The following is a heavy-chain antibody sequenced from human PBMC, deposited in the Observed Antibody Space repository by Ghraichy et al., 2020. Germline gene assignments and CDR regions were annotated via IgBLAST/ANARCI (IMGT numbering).Heavy chain of an antibody. CDR1: GGSISSYY. J-gene: IGHJ4*02. Sequence: SETLSLTCTVSGGSISSYYWSWIRQPPGKGLEWIGYIYYSGSTNYNPSLKSRVTISVDTSKNQFSLKLSSVTAADTAVYYCARTRYRNYRYFDYWGQGTLVTVSS. CDR2: IYYSGST. CDR3: ARTRYRNYRYFDY. V-gene: IGHV4-59*08. D-gene: IGHD1-14*01.